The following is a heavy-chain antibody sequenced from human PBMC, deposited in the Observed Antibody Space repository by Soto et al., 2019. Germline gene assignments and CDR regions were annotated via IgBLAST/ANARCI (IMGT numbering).Heavy chain of an antibody. J-gene: IGHJ4*02. Sequence: GGSLRLSCAASGFTFSSYAMSWVRQAPGKGLEWVSAISGSGGSTYYADSGKGRFTISRDNSKNTLYLQMNSLRAEDTAVYYCAKRQTVVVTAIDYWGQGTLVTVSS. D-gene: IGHD2-21*02. V-gene: IGHV3-23*01. CDR3: AKRQTVVVTAIDY. CDR2: ISGSGGST. CDR1: GFTFSSYA.